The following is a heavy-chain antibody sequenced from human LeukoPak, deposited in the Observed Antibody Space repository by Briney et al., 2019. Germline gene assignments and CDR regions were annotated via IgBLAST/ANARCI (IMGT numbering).Heavy chain of an antibody. V-gene: IGHV3-23*01. Sequence: GGSLRLSCAASGFIFSDYGMSWVRQAPGKGLEWVSTIGGRGGSTYYADSVKGRFTISRDNSKNTLYLQMNSLRAEDTAVYYCVQGTRRGAITMVRGVIGKSYYFDSWGQGTLVTVSS. D-gene: IGHD3-10*01. CDR2: IGGRGGST. CDR3: VQGTRRGAITMVRGVIGKSYYFDS. CDR1: GFIFSDYG. J-gene: IGHJ4*02.